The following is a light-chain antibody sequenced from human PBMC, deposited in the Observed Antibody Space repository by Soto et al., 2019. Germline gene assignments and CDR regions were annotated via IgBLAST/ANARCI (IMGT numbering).Light chain of an antibody. CDR2: DAS. CDR1: QSISSSY. J-gene: IGKJ5*01. CDR3: QQRSSWPHP. V-gene: IGKV3D-20*02. Sequence: EIVLTQSPATLSLSPGERATLFCRASQSISSSYLAWYQQKPGQAPRLLIYDASNRATGTPARFSGSGSGTDFTLTISSLEPEDFAVYYCQQRSSWPHPFGQGTRLEIK.